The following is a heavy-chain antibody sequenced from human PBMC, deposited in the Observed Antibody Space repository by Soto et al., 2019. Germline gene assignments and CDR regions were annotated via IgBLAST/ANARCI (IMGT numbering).Heavy chain of an antibody. V-gene: IGHV1-2*04. CDR2: INPKNAGT. D-gene: IGHD4-17*01. Sequence: QARLVQSGAEVKKPGASVKVSCKASGFTFSGYYLHWVRQAPGRGLEWMGWINPKNAGTNYTHKFHGWVTMTRDTSINTAYMELTRPRYDDTAVYYCARVRVAPTGDNYYAMDVWGQGTTVTVSS. CDR1: GFTFSGYY. CDR3: ARVRVAPTGDNYYAMDV. J-gene: IGHJ6*02.